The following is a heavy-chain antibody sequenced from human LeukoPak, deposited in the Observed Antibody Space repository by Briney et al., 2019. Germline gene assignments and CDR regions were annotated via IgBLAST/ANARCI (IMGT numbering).Heavy chain of an antibody. V-gene: IGHV3-23*01. CDR1: GFPFSSHG. CDR3: AKAPVTTCRGAFCYPFDY. D-gene: IGHD2-15*01. J-gene: IGHJ4*02. CDR2: ISDTGNT. Sequence: GGSLRLSCAASGFPFSSHGMSWVRQAPGKGLEWVSAISDTGNTYHADSVKGRFTISRDSSKNTLFLQMNRLRPEDAAVYYCAKAPVTTCRGAFCYPFDYWGRGTLVTGSS.